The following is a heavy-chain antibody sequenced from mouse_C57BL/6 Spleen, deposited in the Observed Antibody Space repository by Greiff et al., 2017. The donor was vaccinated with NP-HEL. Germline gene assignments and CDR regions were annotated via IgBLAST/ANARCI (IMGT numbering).Heavy chain of an antibody. CDR1: GYTFTDYY. J-gene: IGHJ1*03. CDR3: ARSNDYGYCDV. V-gene: IGHV1-19*01. D-gene: IGHD2-3*01. Sequence: EVQLQQSGPVLVKPGASVKMSCKASGYTFTDYYMNWVKQSHGKSLEWIGVINPYNGGTSYKQKFKGKATLTVDKSSTTTYMELNSLTSEDSAVYYCARSNDYGYCDVWGTGTTVTDSS. CDR2: INPYNGGT.